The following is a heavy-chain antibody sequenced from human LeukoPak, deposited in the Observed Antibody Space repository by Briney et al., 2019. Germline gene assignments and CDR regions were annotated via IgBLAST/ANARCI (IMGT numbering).Heavy chain of an antibody. V-gene: IGHV3-48*02. CDR2: ISSGSGSTI. CDR3: ARDDSWAFDI. CDR1: GFTFSTYS. J-gene: IGHJ3*02. Sequence: PGGSLRLSCAASGFTFSTYSMNWVRQAPGKGLDWVSYISSGSGSTIHYAGSVKGRFSISRDNAKNSLYLQMNSLRDEDTAVYHCARDDSWAFDIWGQRAMDTVSS. D-gene: IGHD2-15*01.